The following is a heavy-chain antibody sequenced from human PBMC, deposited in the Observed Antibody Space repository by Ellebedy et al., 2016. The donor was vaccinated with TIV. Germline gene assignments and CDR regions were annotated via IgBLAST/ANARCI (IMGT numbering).Heavy chain of an antibody. CDR1: GIIVSDYF. J-gene: IGHJ5*02. V-gene: IGHV3-66*01. D-gene: IGHD2-21*01. Sequence: GESLKISCEASGIIVSDYFMNWVRQAPGKGLEWVSVLYPDAKTNYTDSVNGRFIVSRDSSKKTLYLQINSLTAEDKAVYYCARDPGGGGDFGDNWFDPWGQGTLVTVSS. CDR2: LYPDAKT. CDR3: ARDPGGGGDFGDNWFDP.